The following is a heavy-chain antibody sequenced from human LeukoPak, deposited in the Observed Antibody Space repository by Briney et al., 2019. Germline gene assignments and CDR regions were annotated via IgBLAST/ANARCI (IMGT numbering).Heavy chain of an antibody. CDR1: GFTFSSYA. J-gene: IGHJ4*02. Sequence: GGSLRLSCAASGFTFSSYAMSWVRQAPGKGLEWVSVIYSGGSTYYADSVKGRFTISRDNAKNSLYLQMNSLRAEDTAVYYCARAMVRGASDYWGQGTLVTVSS. CDR3: ARAMVRGASDY. V-gene: IGHV3-66*01. D-gene: IGHD3-10*01. CDR2: IYSGGST.